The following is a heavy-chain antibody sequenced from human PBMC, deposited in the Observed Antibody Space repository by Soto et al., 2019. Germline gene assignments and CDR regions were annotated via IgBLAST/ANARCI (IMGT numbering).Heavy chain of an antibody. CDR2: INHSGST. Sequence: SETLSLTYAVYGGSFIGYSWSWIRQPPGKGMEWIGEINHSGSTNYNPSLKSRVTISVDTSKNQSSLKLSSVTAADTAVYYCARGWSDYNFWRSPGWVDPWGQGTLVTVS. CDR1: GGSFIGYS. V-gene: IGHV4-34*01. J-gene: IGHJ5*02. D-gene: IGHD3-3*01. CDR3: ARGWSDYNFWRSPGWVDP.